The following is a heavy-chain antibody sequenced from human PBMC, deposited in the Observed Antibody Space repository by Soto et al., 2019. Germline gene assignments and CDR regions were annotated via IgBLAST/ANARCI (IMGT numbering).Heavy chain of an antibody. J-gene: IGHJ6*02. CDR3: ARDRAHIAVAVTYYYYYYYGMDV. CDR2: VWYDGSNK. D-gene: IGHD6-19*01. V-gene: IGHV3-33*01. CDR1: GFTFSSYG. Sequence: GGSLRLSCAASGFTFSSYGMHWVRQAPGKGLEWVAVVWYDGSNKYYADSVKGRFTISRDNSKNTLYLQMNSLRAEDTAVYYCARDRAHIAVAVTYYYYYYYGMDVWSQGTTATVSS.